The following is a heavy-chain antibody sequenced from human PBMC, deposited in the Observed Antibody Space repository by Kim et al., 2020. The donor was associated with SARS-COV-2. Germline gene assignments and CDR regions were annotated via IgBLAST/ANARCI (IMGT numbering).Heavy chain of an antibody. Sequence: SETLSLTCTVSGGSISSSSYYWGWIRQPPGKGLEWIGSIYYSGSTYYNPSLKSRVTISVDTSKNQFSLKLSSVTAADTAVYYCARDLSGWYRLWGQGTLVTVSS. V-gene: IGHV4-39*07. CDR2: IYYSGST. J-gene: IGHJ4*02. CDR1: GGSISSSSYY. D-gene: IGHD6-19*01. CDR3: ARDLSGWYRL.